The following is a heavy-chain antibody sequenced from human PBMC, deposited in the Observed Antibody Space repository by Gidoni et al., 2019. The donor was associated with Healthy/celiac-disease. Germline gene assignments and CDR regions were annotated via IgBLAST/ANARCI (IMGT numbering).Heavy chain of an antibody. J-gene: IGHJ4*02. CDR2: ST. CDR3: ASQYYDFWRGYYGD. Sequence: STYYNPSLKSRVTISVDTSKNQFSLKLSSVTAADPAVYYCASQYYDFWRGYYGDWGQGTLVTVSS. D-gene: IGHD3-3*01. V-gene: IGHV4-39*01.